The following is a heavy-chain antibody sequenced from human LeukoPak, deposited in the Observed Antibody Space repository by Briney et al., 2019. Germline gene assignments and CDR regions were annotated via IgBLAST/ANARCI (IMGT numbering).Heavy chain of an antibody. Sequence: SVKVSCKTSGFTFTSSAVQWVRQARGQRLEWIGWIVVGSGNTNYAQKFQERVTITRDMSTSTAYMELSSLRSEDTAVYYCAAPLHANFGVVIGYYGMDVWGQGTTVTVSS. CDR3: AAPLHANFGVVIGYYGMDV. V-gene: IGHV1-58*01. J-gene: IGHJ6*02. CDR2: IVVGSGNT. D-gene: IGHD3-3*01. CDR1: GFTFTSSA.